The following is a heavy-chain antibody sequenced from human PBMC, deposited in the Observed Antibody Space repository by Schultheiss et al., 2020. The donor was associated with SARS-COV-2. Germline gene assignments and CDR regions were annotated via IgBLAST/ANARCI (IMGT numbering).Heavy chain of an antibody. Sequence: SETLSLSCAVSGGSISPYYWSWVRQFPGKGLQYIGYIYHSETTNYNPSLRSRVSISLDTSKNQVSLKLNSVTAADTAVYYCARGGTMFQLWGQGILVTVSS. CDR3: ARGGTMFQL. CDR1: GGSISPYY. CDR2: IYHSETT. D-gene: IGHD3-10*02. V-gene: IGHV4-59*01. J-gene: IGHJ4*02.